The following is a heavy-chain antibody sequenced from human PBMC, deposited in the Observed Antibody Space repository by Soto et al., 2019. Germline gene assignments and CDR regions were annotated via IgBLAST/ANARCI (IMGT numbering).Heavy chain of an antibody. Sequence: QMQLVQSGAEVKKPGSSVKVSCKASGGTLSSFINYPINWVRQAPGQGLDWMGGIVPNVGTGNYAQKFQGRVTIPADKSTGTAYMEVSSLRSEDTALYYCARRDTSGFLRYFDNWGQGTLDTVSS. CDR2: IVPNVGTG. CDR3: ARRDTSGFLRYFDN. D-gene: IGHD3-3*01. CDR1: GGTLSSFINYP. J-gene: IGHJ4*02. V-gene: IGHV1-69*06.